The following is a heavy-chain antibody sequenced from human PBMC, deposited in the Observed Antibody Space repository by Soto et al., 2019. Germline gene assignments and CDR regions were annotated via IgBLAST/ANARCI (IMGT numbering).Heavy chain of an antibody. J-gene: IGHJ3*02. Sequence: GGSLRLSCAASGFTFSSYAMSWVRQAPGKGLEWVSAISGSGGSTYYADSVKGRFTISRDNSKNTLYLQMNSLRAEDKAVYYCEKARRDVAARDAFDIWGQGTMVTVSS. V-gene: IGHV3-23*01. D-gene: IGHD6-6*01. CDR1: GFTFSSYA. CDR3: EKARRDVAARDAFDI. CDR2: ISGSGGST.